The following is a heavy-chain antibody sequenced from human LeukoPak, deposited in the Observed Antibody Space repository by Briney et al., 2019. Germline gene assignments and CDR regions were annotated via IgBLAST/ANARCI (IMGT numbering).Heavy chain of an antibody. CDR2: IYTSGST. V-gene: IGHV4-4*07. CDR1: GGSISSYY. CDR3: ARVSDSSLPNWFDP. J-gene: IGHJ5*02. Sequence: SETLSLTCTVSGGSISSYYWSWIRQPAGKGLEWIGRIYTSGSTNYNPSLKSRVTISVDKSKNQFSLKLSSVTAVDTAVYYCARVSDSSLPNWFDPWGQGTLVTVSS. D-gene: IGHD6-6*01.